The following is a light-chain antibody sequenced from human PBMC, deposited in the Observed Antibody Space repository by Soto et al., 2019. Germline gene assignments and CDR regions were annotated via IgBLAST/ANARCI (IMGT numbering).Light chain of an antibody. Sequence: EIVMTQSPATLSVSPGERATLSCRASQSVSTYLAWYRQKPGQAPRLLIYGASTRATGIPARFSGSGSGTEFTLTINSLQSEDVAVYYCQQSNNWPFTFGGGTKVEI. J-gene: IGKJ4*01. CDR3: QQSNNWPFT. CDR1: QSVSTY. CDR2: GAS. V-gene: IGKV3-15*01.